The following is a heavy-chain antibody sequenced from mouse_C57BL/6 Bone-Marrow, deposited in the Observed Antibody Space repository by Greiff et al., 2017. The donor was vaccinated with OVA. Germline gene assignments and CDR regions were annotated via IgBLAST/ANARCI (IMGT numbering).Heavy chain of an antibody. D-gene: IGHD2-4*01. Sequence: VKLQESDAELVKPGASVKISCKVSGYTFTDHTIHWMKQRPEQGLEWIGYIYPRDGSTKYNEKFKGKATLTADKSSSTAYMQLNSLTSEDSAVYFCALIYYDYGEAYWGQGTLVTVSA. CDR2: IYPRDGST. CDR1: GYTFTDHT. CDR3: ALIYYDYGEAY. V-gene: IGHV1-78*01. J-gene: IGHJ3*01.